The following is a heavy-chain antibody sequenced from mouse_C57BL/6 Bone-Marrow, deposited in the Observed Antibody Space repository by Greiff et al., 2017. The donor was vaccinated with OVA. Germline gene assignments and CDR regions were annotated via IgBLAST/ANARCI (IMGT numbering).Heavy chain of an antibody. CDR1: GFTFSSYA. V-gene: IGHV5-9-1*02. CDR2: ISSGGDYI. Sequence: EVQLVESGEGLVKPGGSLKLSCAASGFTFSSYAMSWVRQTPEKRLEWVAYISSGGDYIYYADTVKGRFTISRDNARNTLYLQMSSLKSEDTAMYYCTREGGYYDYDGAWFAYWGQGTLVTVSA. D-gene: IGHD2-4*01. J-gene: IGHJ3*01. CDR3: TREGGYYDYDGAWFAY.